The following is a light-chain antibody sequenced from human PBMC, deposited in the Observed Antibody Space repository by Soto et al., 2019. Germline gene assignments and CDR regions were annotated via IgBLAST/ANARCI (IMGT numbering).Light chain of an antibody. CDR2: DTS. V-gene: IGLV7-46*01. Sequence: QAVVTQEPSLTVSPGGTVTLTCGSSTGAVTSGLYPYWFQQKPGQAPRTLIYDTSNKHSWTPARFSGSLLGGKAALTLSGAQPEDEADYYCLNYYGDVVVFGGGTKLTVL. CDR1: TGAVTSGLY. CDR3: LNYYGDVVV. J-gene: IGLJ3*02.